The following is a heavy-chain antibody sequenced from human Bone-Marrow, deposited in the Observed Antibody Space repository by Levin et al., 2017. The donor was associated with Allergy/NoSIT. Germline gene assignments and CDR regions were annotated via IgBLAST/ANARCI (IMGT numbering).Heavy chain of an antibody. Sequence: GGSLRLSCKASGYTFTSRTFSWVRQAPGQGLEWMGWVSPQNGNTNYAQKFQDRVSMTTDTSTSTVYMDLRSLRTDDTAVYYCARQHDYPQLGYFDLWGQGTLVTVSA. J-gene: IGHJ4*02. CDR3: ARQHDYPQLGYFDL. CDR1: GYTFTSRT. D-gene: IGHD7-27*01. CDR2: VSPQNGNT. V-gene: IGHV1-18*01.